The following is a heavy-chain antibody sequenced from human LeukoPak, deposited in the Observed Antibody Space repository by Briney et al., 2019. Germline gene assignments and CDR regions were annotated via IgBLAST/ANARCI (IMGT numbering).Heavy chain of an antibody. Sequence: PGESLRLSCAASGFTVSSNYMNWVRQAPGKGLEWLSVMYSGGGTYYADSVKGRFTISRDNSENTLYLQMNNLTPEDTAVYYCARGTRPMVNYYYFYGLDVWGQGTTVTVS. CDR1: GFTVSSNY. CDR2: MYSGGGT. D-gene: IGHD4/OR15-4a*01. J-gene: IGHJ6*02. V-gene: IGHV3-66*02. CDR3: ARGTRPMVNYYYFYGLDV.